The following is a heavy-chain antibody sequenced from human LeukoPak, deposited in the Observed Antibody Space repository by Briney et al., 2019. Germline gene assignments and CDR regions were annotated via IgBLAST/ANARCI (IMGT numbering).Heavy chain of an antibody. CDR2: IGYDGSNK. D-gene: IGHD3-3*01. V-gene: IGHV3-33*01. Sequence: GGSLRLSCAASGFTFSSYGMHWVRQAPGKRLEWGAVIGYDGSNKYYADSVKGRFTISRDNAKNSLYLQMNSLRAEDTAVYYCARDGTYYDFWSGYPEDYWGQGTLVTVSS. CDR1: GFTFSSYG. CDR3: ARDGTYYDFWSGYPEDY. J-gene: IGHJ4*02.